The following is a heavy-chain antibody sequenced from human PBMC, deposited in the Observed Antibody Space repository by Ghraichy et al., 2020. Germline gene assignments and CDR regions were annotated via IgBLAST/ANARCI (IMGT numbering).Heavy chain of an antibody. J-gene: IGHJ4*02. CDR3: AVPGANSQFDY. D-gene: IGHD4/OR15-4a*01. Sequence: SVKVSCKASGFPFNNSTVQWVRQARGPRPEWLGWIVVGSGNTYLAQRFQDRVSITRDISTKTAYMELSSLRSEDTAIFYCAVPGANSQFDYWGQGTLVAVSS. CDR2: IVVGSGNT. CDR1: GFPFNNST. V-gene: IGHV1-58*01.